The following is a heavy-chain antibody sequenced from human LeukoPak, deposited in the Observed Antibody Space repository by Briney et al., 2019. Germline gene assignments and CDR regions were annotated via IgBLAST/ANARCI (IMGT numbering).Heavy chain of an antibody. CDR3: ARGGSGSYSYAEYFQH. J-gene: IGHJ1*01. CDR1: GFTFSSYA. D-gene: IGHD3-10*01. CDR2: ISYDGSNK. V-gene: IGHV3-30*04. Sequence: PGRSLRLSCAASGFTFSSYAMHWVRQAPGKGLXXXXXISYDGSNKYYADSVKGRFTISRDNSKNTLYLQMNSLRAEDTAVYYCARGGSGSYSYAEYFQHWGQGTLVTVSS.